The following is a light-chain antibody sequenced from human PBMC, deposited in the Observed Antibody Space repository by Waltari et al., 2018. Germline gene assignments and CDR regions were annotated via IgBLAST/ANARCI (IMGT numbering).Light chain of an antibody. V-gene: IGKV3-11*01. J-gene: IGKJ2*01. CDR2: DAS. Sequence: LTQSPATLSLFPGYRATLSCRASQSVSSNLGWYQQKPGLAPRLLIYDASNRATGIPARFSGSGSGTDFTLTISSLEPEDFAVYYCQQRSSSPRTFGQGTKLEIK. CDR1: QSVSSN. CDR3: QQRSSSPRT.